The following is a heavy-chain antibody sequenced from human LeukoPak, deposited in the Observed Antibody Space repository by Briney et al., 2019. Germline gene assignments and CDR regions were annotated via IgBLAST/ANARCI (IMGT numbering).Heavy chain of an antibody. Sequence: SETLSLACTVSGGSISSSSYYWGWIRQPPGKGLEWIGSIYYSGSTYYNPSLKSRVTISVDTSKNQFSLKLSSVTAADTAVYYCARVPTVTFFDYWGQGTLVTVSS. CDR1: GGSISSSSYY. CDR3: ARVPTVTFFDY. D-gene: IGHD4-17*01. J-gene: IGHJ4*02. CDR2: IYYSGST. V-gene: IGHV4-39*01.